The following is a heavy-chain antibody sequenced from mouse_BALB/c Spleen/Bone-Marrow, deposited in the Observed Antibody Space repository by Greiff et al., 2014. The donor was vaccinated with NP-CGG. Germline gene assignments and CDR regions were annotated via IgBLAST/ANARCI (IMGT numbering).Heavy chain of an antibody. Sequence: VKLQESGPELVKPGASVKISCKASGYAFSNSWMNWVKQRPGQGLEWIGRIYPGDGDTNYNGKFKGKATLTADKSSSTAYMQLSSLASVDSAVYFCARSACCGTNYGAMDYWGQGTSVTVSS. CDR1: GYAFSNSW. D-gene: IGHD1-1*01. CDR3: ARSACCGTNYGAMDY. CDR2: IYPGDGDT. V-gene: IGHV1-82*01. J-gene: IGHJ4*01.